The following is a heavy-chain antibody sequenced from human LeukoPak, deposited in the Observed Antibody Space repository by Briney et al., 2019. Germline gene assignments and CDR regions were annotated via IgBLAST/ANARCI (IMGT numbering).Heavy chain of an antibody. CDR3: ARVFYGGNSWFDP. V-gene: IGHV1-2*02. CDR1: GYTFTGYY. Sequence: ASVKVSCKASGYTFTGYYMHWVRQAPGQGLEWMGWINPNSGGTNYAQKFQGRVTMTRDTSISTAYMELRRLRSDDTAVYYCARVFYGGNSWFDPWGQGTLVTVSS. J-gene: IGHJ5*02. CDR2: INPNSGGT. D-gene: IGHD4-23*01.